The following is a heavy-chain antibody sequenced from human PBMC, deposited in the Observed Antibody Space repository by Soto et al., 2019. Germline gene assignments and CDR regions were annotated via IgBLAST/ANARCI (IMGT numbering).Heavy chain of an antibody. CDR1: GFTFSRYG. CDR3: AKEPIPVAGRNAFDM. V-gene: IGHV3-30*18. D-gene: IGHD6-19*01. Sequence: QVQLVESGGGVAQPGRSLRLSCAAFGFTFSRYGMHWVRQAPGKGLEWVAVIAYDGSVEYYEDSVKGRFTVSRDNSKNILYLQMNSLRAEDTAVYYCAKEPIPVAGRNAFDMWGQGTMVTVSS. CDR2: IAYDGSVE. J-gene: IGHJ3*02.